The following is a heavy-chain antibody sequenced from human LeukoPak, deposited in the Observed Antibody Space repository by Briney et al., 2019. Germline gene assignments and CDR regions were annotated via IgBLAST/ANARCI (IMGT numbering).Heavy chain of an antibody. CDR3: ATGLDYYGSGSYYEGNY. CDR1: GYSISSGYY. D-gene: IGHD3-10*01. Sequence: KPSETLSLTCTVSGYSISSGYYWGWIRQPPGKGLEWIGSIYYSGSTYYNPSLKSRVTISLDTSRNQFSLKLNSVTAADTAVYYCATGLDYYGSGSYYEGNYWGQGTLVTVSS. V-gene: IGHV4-38-2*02. CDR2: IYYSGST. J-gene: IGHJ4*02.